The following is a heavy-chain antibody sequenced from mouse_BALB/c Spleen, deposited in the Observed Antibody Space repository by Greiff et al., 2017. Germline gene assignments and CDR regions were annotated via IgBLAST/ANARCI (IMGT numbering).Heavy chain of an antibody. D-gene: IGHD2-3*01. CDR2: IWAGGST. Sequence: QVQLKQSGPGLVAPSQSLSITCTVSGFSLTSYGVHWVRQPPGKGLEWLGVIWAGGSTNYNSALMSRLSISKDNSKSQVFLKMNSLQTDDTAMYYCARDRSYDGYYGFAYWGQGTLVTVSA. CDR3: ARDRSYDGYYGFAY. V-gene: IGHV2-9*02. J-gene: IGHJ3*01. CDR1: GFSLTSYG.